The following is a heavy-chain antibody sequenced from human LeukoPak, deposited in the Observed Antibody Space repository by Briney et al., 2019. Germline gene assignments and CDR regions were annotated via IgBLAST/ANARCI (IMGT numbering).Heavy chain of an antibody. J-gene: IGHJ4*02. CDR3: ARTLVGGGVPIEFDY. CDR1: GFAFSTYD. CDR2: IGPGGDT. D-gene: IGHD3-16*01. Sequence: GGSLRLSCAASGFAFSTYDMHWVRQPTGKGLEWVSAIGPGGDTYYPGSVKGRFTISRDDAENSLYLEMSSLRAGDTAVYYCARTLVGGGVPIEFDYWGQGTLVTVSS. V-gene: IGHV3-13*04.